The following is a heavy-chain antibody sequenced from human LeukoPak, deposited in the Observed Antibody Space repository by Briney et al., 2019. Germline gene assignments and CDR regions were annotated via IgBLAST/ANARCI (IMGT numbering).Heavy chain of an antibody. CDR2: IYYSGST. CDR3: ARSYGSGSYYGFDY. V-gene: IGHV4-59*01. CDR1: GGSISSYY. D-gene: IGHD3-10*01. Sequence: PSETLSLTCTVSGGSISSYYWSWIRQPPGKGLEWIGYIYYSGSTNYNPSLKSRVTISVDTSKNQFSLKLSSVTAADTAVYYCARSYGSGSYYGFDYWGQGTLVTVSS. J-gene: IGHJ4*02.